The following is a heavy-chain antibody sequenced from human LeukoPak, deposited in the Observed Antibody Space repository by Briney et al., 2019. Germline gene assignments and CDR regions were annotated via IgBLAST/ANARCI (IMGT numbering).Heavy chain of an antibody. CDR3: ARVGHGFYGDYIDY. V-gene: IGHV1-2*02. D-gene: IGHD4-17*01. Sequence: ASVTVSCKASGYTFTGYYMHWVRQAPGQGLEWMGWINPNSGGTNYAQKFQGRVTMTRDTSISTAYMELSRLRSDDTAVYYCARVGHGFYGDYIDYWGQGTLVTVSS. CDR2: INPNSGGT. CDR1: GYTFTGYY. J-gene: IGHJ4*02.